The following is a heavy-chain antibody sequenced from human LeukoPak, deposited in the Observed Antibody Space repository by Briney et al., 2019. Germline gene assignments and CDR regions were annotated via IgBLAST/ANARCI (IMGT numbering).Heavy chain of an antibody. CDR3: ATGRIGAAFDI. CDR2: FDPEDGET. V-gene: IGHV1-24*01. J-gene: IGHJ3*02. CDR1: GCTLTELS. Sequence: ASVKVSCKVSGCTLTELSMHWVRQAPGKGLEWMGGFDPEDGETTYAQKFQGRVTMTEDTSTDTDYIELRSLRSEDTAVYYCATGRIGAAFDIWGQGTMVTVSS. D-gene: IGHD4/OR15-4a*01.